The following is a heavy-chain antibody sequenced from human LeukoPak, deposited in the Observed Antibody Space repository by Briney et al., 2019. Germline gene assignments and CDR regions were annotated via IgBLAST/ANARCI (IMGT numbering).Heavy chain of an antibody. D-gene: IGHD2-2*01. J-gene: IGHJ6*03. CDR3: ARSQLPYYYYYYMDV. V-gene: IGHV1-2*02. CDR1: GYTFTGYY. CDR2: INPNSGGT. Sequence: ASVKVSCKASGYTFTGYYMHWVRQAPGQGLEWMGWINPNSGGTNYAQKFQGRVTMTRDTSISTAYMELSSLRSEDTAVYYCARSQLPYYYYYYMDVWGKGTTVTVSS.